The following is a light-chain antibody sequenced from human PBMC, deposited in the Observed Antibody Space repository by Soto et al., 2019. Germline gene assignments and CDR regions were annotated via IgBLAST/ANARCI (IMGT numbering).Light chain of an antibody. Sequence: DIQMTQSPSSLSASVGDRFTIACRSSQSIGKFLNWYQQKPGKAPTLLIFDASSLQSGVPSRFSGSGSGTDFTLTISSLQPEDFATYYCQQSYSPPPITFGQGTRLEIK. V-gene: IGKV1-39*01. CDR2: DAS. CDR1: QSIGKF. CDR3: QQSYSPPPIT. J-gene: IGKJ5*01.